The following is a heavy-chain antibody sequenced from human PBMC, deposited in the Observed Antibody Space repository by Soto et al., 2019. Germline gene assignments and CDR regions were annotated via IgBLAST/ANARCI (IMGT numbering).Heavy chain of an antibody. CDR1: GYTFSSYG. J-gene: IGHJ6*02. CDR3: ARELEGVWSGILDVYGMDV. Sequence: QVQLVQSGAEVKKPRASVEVSCKASGYTFSSYGISWVRQAPGQGLEWMGWISAYNGNTNYSQKLQGRCTMTTHTSTITAYRDLSSLRSDDTAVYYCARELEGVWSGILDVYGMDVWGQGTTVTVSS. CDR2: ISAYNGNT. V-gene: IGHV1-18*01. D-gene: IGHD3-3*01.